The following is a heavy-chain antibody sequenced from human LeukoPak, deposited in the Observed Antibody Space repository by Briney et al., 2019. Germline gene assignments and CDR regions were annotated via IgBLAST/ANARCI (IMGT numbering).Heavy chain of an antibody. CDR3: ARRGDGSGSYYSWFDF. Sequence: ASVKVSCKASAYTFTNYDINWVRQAAGQGLEWMGWMNPNSGNTGYAQKFQGRLTMTRNTSIRTAYLELTSLRSEDTAVYYCARRGDGSGSYYSWFDFWGQGSLVTVSS. J-gene: IGHJ5*01. V-gene: IGHV1-8*01. CDR2: MNPNSGNT. D-gene: IGHD3-10*01. CDR1: AYTFTNYD.